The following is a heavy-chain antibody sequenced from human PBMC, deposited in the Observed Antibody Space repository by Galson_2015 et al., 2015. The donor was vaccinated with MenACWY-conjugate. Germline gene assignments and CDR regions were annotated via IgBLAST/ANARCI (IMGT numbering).Heavy chain of an antibody. Sequence: SLRLSCAASGFTFSTYSMNWVRQAPGKGLEWVSRINSDGSTISYADSVKGRFTISRDNAKNTLYLQMNSLRAEDTAVYYCARGYGGYNPLDSWGQGTLVTVSS. D-gene: IGHD5-24*01. CDR1: GFTFSTYS. CDR2: INSDGSTI. CDR3: ARGYGGYNPLDS. V-gene: IGHV3-74*01. J-gene: IGHJ4*02.